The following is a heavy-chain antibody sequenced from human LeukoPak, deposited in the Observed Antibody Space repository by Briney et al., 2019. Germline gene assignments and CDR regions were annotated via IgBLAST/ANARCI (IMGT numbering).Heavy chain of an antibody. CDR1: GGSISSGSYY. CDR2: IYTSGST. CDR3: ARSDYGDTPQDY. J-gene: IGHJ4*02. Sequence: SQTLSLTCTVSGGSISSGSYYWSWIRQPAGKGLEWIGRIYTSGSTNYNPSLKSRVTISVDTSKNQFSLKLSSVTAADTAVYYCARSDYGDTPQDYWGQGTLVTVSS. V-gene: IGHV4-61*02. D-gene: IGHD4-17*01.